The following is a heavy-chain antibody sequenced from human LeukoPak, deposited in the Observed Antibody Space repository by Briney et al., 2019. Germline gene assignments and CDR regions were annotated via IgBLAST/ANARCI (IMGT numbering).Heavy chain of an antibody. Sequence: PGGSLRLSCAASGFTFSSYAMSWVRQAPGKGLEWVSAISGSGGSTYYADSVKGRVTISRDNSKNTLYLQMNSLRVEDTAVYYCAKSKVVAATMGRFDYWGQGTLVTVSS. J-gene: IGHJ4*02. D-gene: IGHD2-15*01. CDR2: ISGSGGST. CDR1: GFTFSSYA. CDR3: AKSKVVAATMGRFDY. V-gene: IGHV3-23*01.